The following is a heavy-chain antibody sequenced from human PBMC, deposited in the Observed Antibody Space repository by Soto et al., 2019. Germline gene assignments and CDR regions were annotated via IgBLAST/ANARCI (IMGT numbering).Heavy chain of an antibody. Sequence: KRLVWVSRINSDGSSTSYADSVKGRFTISRDNAKNTLYLQMNSLRAEDTAVYYCAIFFFQAEDGIRDYLSVSAFLLNRSSDL. V-gene: IGHV3-74*01. D-gene: IGHD3-9*01. J-gene: IGHJ2*01. CDR2: INSDGSST. CDR3: AIFFFQAEDGIRDYLSVSAFLLNRSSDL.